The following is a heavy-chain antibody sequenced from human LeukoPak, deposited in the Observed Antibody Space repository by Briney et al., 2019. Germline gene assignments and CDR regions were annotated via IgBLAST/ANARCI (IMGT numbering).Heavy chain of an antibody. CDR1: GFTFSSYS. CDR2: ISSSSSYI. J-gene: IGHJ4*02. V-gene: IGHV3-21*01. Sequence: GGSLRLSCAASGFTFSSYSMNWVRQAPGKGLEWVSSISSSSSYIYYADSVKGRFTISRDNAKNSLYLQMNSLRAEDTAVYYCASSAYSNYDFDYWGQGTLVTVSS. CDR3: ASSAYSNYDFDY. D-gene: IGHD4-11*01.